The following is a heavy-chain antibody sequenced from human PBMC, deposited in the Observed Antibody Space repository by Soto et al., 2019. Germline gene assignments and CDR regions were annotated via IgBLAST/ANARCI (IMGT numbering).Heavy chain of an antibody. V-gene: IGHV4-39*07. Sequence: SETLSLTCTVSGGSISSSSYYWGWIRQPPGKGLEWIGSIYYSGSTYYNPSLKSRVTISVDTSKNQFSLKLSSVTAADTAVYYFASWGSYYDSSGYYHLAPFEYWGQGTLVTVSS. CDR2: IYYSGST. D-gene: IGHD3-22*01. CDR1: GGSISSSSYY. J-gene: IGHJ4*02. CDR3: ASWGSYYDSSGYYHLAPFEY.